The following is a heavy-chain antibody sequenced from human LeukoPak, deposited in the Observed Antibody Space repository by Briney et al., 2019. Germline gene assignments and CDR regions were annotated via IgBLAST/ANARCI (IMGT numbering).Heavy chain of an antibody. J-gene: IGHJ4*02. V-gene: IGHV4-34*01. Sequence: SETLSLTCAVYGGTFSGYYWSWLRQPPGKGLEWIGEINHSGSTNYNPSLKSRVTISVDTSKNQFSLKLSSVTAADTAVYYCARGEIGRGMDYWGQGTLVTVSS. CDR3: ARGEIGRGMDY. CDR2: INHSGST. CDR1: GGTFSGYY. D-gene: IGHD3-16*01.